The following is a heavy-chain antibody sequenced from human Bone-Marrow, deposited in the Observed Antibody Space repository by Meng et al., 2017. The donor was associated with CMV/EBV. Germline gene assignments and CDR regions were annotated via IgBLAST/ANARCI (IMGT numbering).Heavy chain of an antibody. CDR3: ARGGWFDP. Sequence: LQLQESGPGLVQPSELLARTCTFSGGSISSSSYYWGWIRQPPGKGLEWIGSIYYSGSTYYNPSLKSRVTISVDTSKNQFSLKLSSVTAADTAVYYCARGGWFDPWGQGTLVTVSS. J-gene: IGHJ5*02. CDR1: GGSISSSSYY. V-gene: IGHV4-39*07. CDR2: IYYSGST.